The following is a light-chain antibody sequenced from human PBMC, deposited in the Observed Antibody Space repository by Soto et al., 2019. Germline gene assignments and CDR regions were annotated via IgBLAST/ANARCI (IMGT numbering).Light chain of an antibody. CDR1: QSVSSSY. J-gene: IGKJ1*01. CDR3: QQFQSSRRT. V-gene: IGKV3-20*01. CDR2: GAS. Sequence: IVLTQSPGSLSLSPGERATLSCRASQSVSSSYLAWYQQKPGQAPRLLIYGASSRATGIPDRFSGSGSGTDFTLTISGLEPEDFAVYFSQQFQSSRRTFGQGTRVEIX.